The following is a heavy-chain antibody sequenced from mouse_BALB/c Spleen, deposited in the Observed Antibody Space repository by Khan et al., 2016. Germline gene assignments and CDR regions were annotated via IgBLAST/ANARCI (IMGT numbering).Heavy chain of an antibody. CDR2: IFPSDSYT. Sequence: QVQLKQSGAELVRPGASVELSCKASGYTFTSYWINWMKQRPGQGLEWIGNIFPSDSYTNYNQKFKDKATLTVDKSSSTAYMQLSSPTSEDSAIYYCTRGESTMIRGFAYWGQGTLVTVSA. CDR3: TRGESTMIRGFAY. J-gene: IGHJ3*01. CDR1: GYTFTSYW. D-gene: IGHD2-4*01. V-gene: IGHV1-69*02.